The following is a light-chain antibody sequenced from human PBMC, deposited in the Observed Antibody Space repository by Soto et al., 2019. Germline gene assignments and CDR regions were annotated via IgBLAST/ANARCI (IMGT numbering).Light chain of an antibody. CDR1: QSVRTK. V-gene: IGKV3-11*01. J-gene: IGKJ5*01. Sequence: EIVMTQSPDTLYVSPGEPATLSCRASQSVRTKLAWYQQKPGQAPRLLIYDTSNRDTGIPSRFSGSASGTDFTLTISRLEPEDFEVYYCQQRSKWPITFGQGTRLEIK. CDR3: QQRSKWPIT. CDR2: DTS.